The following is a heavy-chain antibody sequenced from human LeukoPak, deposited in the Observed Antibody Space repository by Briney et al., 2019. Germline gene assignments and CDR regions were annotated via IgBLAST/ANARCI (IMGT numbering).Heavy chain of an antibody. J-gene: IGHJ4*02. CDR1: GFTFSSYG. CDR3: ATFGVASFDY. CDR2: IRYDGSNK. V-gene: IGHV3-30*02. D-gene: IGHD3-3*01. Sequence: PGGSLRLSCAASGFTFSSYGMHWVRQAPGKGLEWVAFIRYDGSNKYYADSVKGRFTISRDNSKNTLYLQMNSLRAEDTAVYYCATFGVASFDYWGQGTLVTVSS.